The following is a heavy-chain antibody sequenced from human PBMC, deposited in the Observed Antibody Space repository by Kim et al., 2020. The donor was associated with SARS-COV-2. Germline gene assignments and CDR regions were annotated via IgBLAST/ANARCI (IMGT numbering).Heavy chain of an antibody. V-gene: IGHV3-74*01. Sequence: GGSLRLSCAASGFSLSSYWFHWVRQVPGKGPVWVSRINPVGRTINYAGSVRGRFTISRDIPKNTLFLQMNSLRAEDTAVYYCARDLFGEFDFWGQGTLVTVSS. CDR3: ARDLFGEFDF. D-gene: IGHD3-16*01. CDR1: GFSLSSYW. CDR2: INPVGRTI. J-gene: IGHJ4*02.